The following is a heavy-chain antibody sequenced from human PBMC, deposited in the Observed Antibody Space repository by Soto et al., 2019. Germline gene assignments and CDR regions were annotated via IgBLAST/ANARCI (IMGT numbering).Heavy chain of an antibody. CDR2: IYYSGST. CDR1: GGSISSYY. V-gene: IGHV4-59*01. CDR3: ARENYDFWSGGLDY. J-gene: IGHJ4*02. Sequence: SETLSLTCTVSGGSISSYYWSWIRQPPGKGLEWIGYIYYSGSTNYNPSLKSRVTISVDTSKNQFSLKLSSVTAADTAVYYCARENYDFWSGGLDYWGQGTLVTVSS. D-gene: IGHD3-3*01.